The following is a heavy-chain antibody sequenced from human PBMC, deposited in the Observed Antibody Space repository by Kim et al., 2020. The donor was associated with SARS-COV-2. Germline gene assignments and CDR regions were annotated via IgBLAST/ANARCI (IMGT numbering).Heavy chain of an antibody. V-gene: IGHV3-23*01. Sequence: GGSLRLSCAASGFTFSAYAVGWVRQAPGKGLEWVSSISGSDGTTYYADSVKGRFIISRDNSKNTLHLQMNSLRVEDTAIYYCARHFGSSGSEFHHWGQGTLVTVSS. CDR1: GFTFSAYA. CDR2: ISGSDGTT. J-gene: IGHJ1*01. CDR3: ARHFGSSGSEFHH. D-gene: IGHD3-22*01.